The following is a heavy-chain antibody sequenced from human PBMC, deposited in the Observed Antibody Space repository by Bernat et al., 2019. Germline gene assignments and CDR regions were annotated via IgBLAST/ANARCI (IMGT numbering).Heavy chain of an antibody. V-gene: IGHV4-61*01. D-gene: IGHD3-9*01. Sequence: QVQLQESGPGLVKPSETLSLTCTVSGGSVSSGSYYWSWIRQPPGKGLEWIGYIYYSGSTNYNPSLKSRVTISVDTSKNQFSLKLSSVTAADTAVYYCARSGVGDYYDILTGYPAFHYWGQGTLVTVSS. CDR1: GGSVSSGSYY. J-gene: IGHJ4*02. CDR2: IYYSGST. CDR3: ARSGVGDYYDILTGYPAFHY.